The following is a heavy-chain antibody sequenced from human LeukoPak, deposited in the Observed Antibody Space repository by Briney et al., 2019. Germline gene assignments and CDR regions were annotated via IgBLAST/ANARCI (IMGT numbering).Heavy chain of an antibody. J-gene: IGHJ5*02. CDR1: GGSISSYY. V-gene: IGHV4-59*12. D-gene: IGHD2-2*01. CDR2: IYYSGST. Sequence: SETLSLTCTVSGGSISSYYWSWIRQPPGKGLEWIGYIYYSGSTNYNPSLKSRVTISVDTSKNQFSLKLSSVTAADTTVYYCAAVVPNWFDPWGQGTLVTVSS. CDR3: AAVVPNWFDP.